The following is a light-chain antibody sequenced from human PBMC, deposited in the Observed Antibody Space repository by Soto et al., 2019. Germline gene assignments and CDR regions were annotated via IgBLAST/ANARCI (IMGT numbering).Light chain of an antibody. CDR1: QDIINY. V-gene: IGKV1-33*01. CDR2: DAS. Sequence: DIPITHSPSSLSASAVDRATITCRASQDIINYLNWYQLKPGQAPKLLIYDASNLKRGVPSRFSGSGSGTDFTFTISSLQPEDLATYFCQQYDSLPQTFGPGTKVDI. J-gene: IGKJ3*01. CDR3: QQYDSLPQT.